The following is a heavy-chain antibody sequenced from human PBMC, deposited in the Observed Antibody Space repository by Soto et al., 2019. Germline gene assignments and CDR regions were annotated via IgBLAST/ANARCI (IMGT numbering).Heavy chain of an antibody. CDR2: ISSSSSYI. J-gene: IGHJ4*02. V-gene: IGHV3-21*01. Sequence: EVQLVESGGGLVKPGGSLRLSCXASGFTFSSYSMNWVRQAPGKGLEWVSSISSSSSYIYYADSVKGRFTISRDNAKNSLYMQMNSLRADDTAVYYCARDSLGYFDYWGQGTLVTVSS. CDR3: ARDSLGYFDY. CDR1: GFTFSSYS.